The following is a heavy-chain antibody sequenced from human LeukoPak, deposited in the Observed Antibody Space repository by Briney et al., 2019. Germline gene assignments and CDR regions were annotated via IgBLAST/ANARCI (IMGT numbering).Heavy chain of an antibody. D-gene: IGHD6-13*01. J-gene: IGHJ5*02. CDR3: ATMYGNSWTDNWFDP. V-gene: IGHV4-38-2*02. Sequence: SETLSLTCTVSGYSISSGYYWGWIRQPPGKGLEWIGSIYHSGSTYYNPSLKSRVTISVDTSKNQFSLKLSSVTAADTALYYCATMYGNSWTDNWFDPWGQGTLVTVSS. CDR2: IYHSGST. CDR1: GYSISSGYY.